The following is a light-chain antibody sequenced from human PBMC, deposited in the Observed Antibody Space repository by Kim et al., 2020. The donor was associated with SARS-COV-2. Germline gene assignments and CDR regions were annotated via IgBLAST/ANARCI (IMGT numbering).Light chain of an antibody. J-gene: IGKJ4*01. Sequence: AVGDRGTTICPASQRISNYLAWYQQKPGLAPKVLIYSASSLQSGVPSRVSGSGSGTDVTLTISSLQPEDFATYYCQQLSDYPLTFGGGTKVDIK. V-gene: IGKV1-9*01. CDR1: QRISNY. CDR2: SAS. CDR3: QQLSDYPLT.